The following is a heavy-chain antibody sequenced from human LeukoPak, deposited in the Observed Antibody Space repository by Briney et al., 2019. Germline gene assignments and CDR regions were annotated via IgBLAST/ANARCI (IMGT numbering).Heavy chain of an antibody. J-gene: IGHJ5*02. CDR1: GYTFTSYG. Sequence: ASVKVSCKASGYTFTSYGISWVRQAPGQGLEWMGWISAYNGNTNYAQKLQGRVTMTTDTSTSTAYMELRSLRSDDTAVYYCARDKYYDFRSGDKNWFDPWDQGTLVTVSS. D-gene: IGHD3-3*01. CDR2: ISAYNGNT. CDR3: ARDKYYDFRSGDKNWFDP. V-gene: IGHV1-18*01.